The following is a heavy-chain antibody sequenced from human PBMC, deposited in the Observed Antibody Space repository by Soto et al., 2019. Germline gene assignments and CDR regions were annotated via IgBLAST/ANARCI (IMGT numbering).Heavy chain of an antibody. Sequence: EEQLLESGGGLVQPGGSLRLSCAASGFTFSNYAMSCVRQVPGKGMEWVSAISGRGDRTFYADYVKGRFTISRDNSRNTLYLRMNSLRAEDTAVFYCAKEKTTVTIVYVDQWGQGTLVTVSS. J-gene: IGHJ4*02. CDR2: ISGRGDRT. D-gene: IGHD4-17*01. CDR1: GFTFSNYA. V-gene: IGHV3-23*01. CDR3: AKEKTTVTIVYVDQ.